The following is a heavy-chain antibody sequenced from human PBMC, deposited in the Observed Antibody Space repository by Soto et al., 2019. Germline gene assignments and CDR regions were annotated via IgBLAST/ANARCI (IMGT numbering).Heavy chain of an antibody. CDR2: IYPGDSDT. Sequence: EALKNCFKGSEYRFRNYWIAWVRQMPGKVLDWVGIIYPGDSDTRYSPSFQGQVTISADKSISTAHLQWSRLKASDTAMYYCARQIRHYASSSNKYDYYGLAVWAQRPTVTVSS. J-gene: IGHJ6*02. D-gene: IGHD4-17*01. CDR3: ARQIRHYASSSNKYDYYGLAV. V-gene: IGHV5-51*01. CDR1: EYRFRNYW.